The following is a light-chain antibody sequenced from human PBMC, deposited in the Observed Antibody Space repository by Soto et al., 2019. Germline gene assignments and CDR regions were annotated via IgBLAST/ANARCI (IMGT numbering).Light chain of an antibody. J-gene: IGLJ3*02. Sequence: QPVLTQSPSASASLGASVKLTCTLSSGHSSYAITWHQQQPEKGPRYLMKVNSDGSHTKGDGIPDRFSGSGSGAERYLTISSLQSEDEADYYCQTWGTGIVVFGGGTQLTVL. CDR1: SGHSSYA. V-gene: IGLV4-69*01. CDR2: VNSDGSH. CDR3: QTWGTGIVV.